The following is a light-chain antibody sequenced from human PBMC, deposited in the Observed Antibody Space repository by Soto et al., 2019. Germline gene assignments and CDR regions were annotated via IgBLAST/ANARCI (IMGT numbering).Light chain of an antibody. J-gene: IGKJ4*01. CDR2: DAS. Sequence: ELVLTQSPGTLVVSHGERATLSCRASQTVRNNYLAWYQQKPGQAPRLLIYDASSRATGIPDRFSGGGSGTDFTLTISRLEPEDFAVYYCQQASSYPLTFGGGTKVDIK. CDR3: QQASSYPLT. CDR1: QTVRNNY. V-gene: IGKV3-20*01.